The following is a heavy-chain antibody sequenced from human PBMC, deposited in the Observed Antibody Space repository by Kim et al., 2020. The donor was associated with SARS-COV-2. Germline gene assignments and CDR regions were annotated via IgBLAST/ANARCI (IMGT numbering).Heavy chain of an antibody. V-gene: IGHV3-23*01. J-gene: IGHJ4*02. CDR1: GFTFSSYA. D-gene: IGHD4-17*01. CDR2: ISGSGGST. Sequence: GGSLRLSCAASGFTFSSYAMSWVRQAPGKGLEWVSAISGSGGSTYYADSVKGRFTISRDNSKNTLYLQMNSLRAEDTAVYYCAKDLAPLYYYGGNSAYYFDYWGQGTLVTVSS. CDR3: AKDLAPLYYYGGNSAYYFDY.